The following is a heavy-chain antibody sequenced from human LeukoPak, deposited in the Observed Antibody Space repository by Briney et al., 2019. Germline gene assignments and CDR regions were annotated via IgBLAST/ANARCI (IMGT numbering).Heavy chain of an antibody. J-gene: IGHJ6*02. CDR1: GFTFSSYA. D-gene: IGHD2-2*01. CDR2: ISGSGGST. Sequence: GGSLRLSCAASGFTFSSYAMSWVRQAPGKGLEWVSAISGSGGSTYYADSVKGRFTISRDNSKNTLYLQMNSLRAEDTAVYYCAKDSAAHHYYYGMDVWGQGTTVTASS. CDR3: AKDSAAHHYYYGMDV. V-gene: IGHV3-23*01.